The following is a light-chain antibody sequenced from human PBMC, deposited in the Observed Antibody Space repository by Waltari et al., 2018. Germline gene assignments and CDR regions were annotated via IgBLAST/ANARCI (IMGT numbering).Light chain of an antibody. CDR2: LDSDGSH. V-gene: IGLV4-69*01. CDR1: SGHSDYS. J-gene: IGLJ2*01. Sequence: QLALTQSHSASASLGASVKLTCTLSSGHSDYSIAWHQQQPEKGPRYLMKLDSDGSHTMGDGIPHRFSGSSSGAERYLTISSLQDEDEADYYCQTWGTGFVVFGGGTKLTVL. CDR3: QTWGTGFVV.